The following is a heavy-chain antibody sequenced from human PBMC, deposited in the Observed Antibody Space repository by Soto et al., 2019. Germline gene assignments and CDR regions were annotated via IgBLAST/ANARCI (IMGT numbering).Heavy chain of an antibody. D-gene: IGHD2-21*02. CDR3: AHTLVVVTAIPFDY. V-gene: IGHV2-5*02. CDR1: GFSLSTSGVR. Sequence: QITLKESGPTLVKPTQTLTLTCTFSGFSLSTSGVRVGWIRQPPGKALEWLALIYWDDDKRYSPSLKSRLTITKDTSKNQVVLTMTNMDPVDTATYYCAHTLVVVTAIPFDYWGQGTLVTVSS. J-gene: IGHJ4*02. CDR2: IYWDDDK.